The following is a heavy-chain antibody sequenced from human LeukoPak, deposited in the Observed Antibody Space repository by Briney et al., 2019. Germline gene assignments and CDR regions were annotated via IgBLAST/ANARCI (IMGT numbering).Heavy chain of an antibody. V-gene: IGHV3-48*03. CDR3: ATYYGGNSHQVD. Sequence: PGGSLRLSCAASGFTFSSYEMNWLRQAPGKGLEWVSYISSSGSTIYYADSVKGRFTISRDKPKNSLYLQMNSLRAEDTAVYYCATYYGGNSHQVDWGQGTLVTVSS. CDR2: ISSSGSTI. CDR1: GFTFSSYE. D-gene: IGHD4-23*01. J-gene: IGHJ4*02.